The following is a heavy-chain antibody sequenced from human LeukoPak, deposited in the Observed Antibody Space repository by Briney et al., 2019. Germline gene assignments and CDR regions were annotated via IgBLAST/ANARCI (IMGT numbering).Heavy chain of an antibody. Sequence: PSETLSLTCTVSGGSTSSYYWSWIRQPPGKGLEWIGYIYYSGSTNYNPSLKSRVTISVDTSKNQFSLKLSSVTAADTAVYYCARGPAGYPLSYYYYMDVWGKGTTVTVSS. V-gene: IGHV4-59*01. D-gene: IGHD1-1*01. CDR1: GGSTSSYY. J-gene: IGHJ6*03. CDR3: ARGPAGYPLSYYYYMDV. CDR2: IYYSGST.